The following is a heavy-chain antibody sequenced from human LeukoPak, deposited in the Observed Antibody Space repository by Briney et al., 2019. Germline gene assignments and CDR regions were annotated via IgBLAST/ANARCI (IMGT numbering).Heavy chain of an antibody. Sequence: GSLSLSCAASGSTFSDYYMSGIRQAPGKGLEWVSYISSSGSTIYYADSVKGRFTISRDNAKNSLYLQMNSLRAEDTAVYYCARDPLYYDSSGYSYWGQGTLVTVSS. CDR3: ARDPLYYDSSGYSY. D-gene: IGHD3-22*01. CDR2: ISSSGSTI. J-gene: IGHJ4*02. V-gene: IGHV3-11*01. CDR1: GSTFSDYY.